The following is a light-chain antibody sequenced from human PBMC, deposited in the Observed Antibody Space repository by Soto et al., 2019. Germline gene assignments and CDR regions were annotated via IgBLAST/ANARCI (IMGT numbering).Light chain of an antibody. CDR2: DTS. J-gene: IGKJ2*01. CDR3: QQHDNVPYT. CDR1: QDIINS. Sequence: DIHMTQSPSFLSASVGDRVTITCQASQDIINSLNWYQQKAGQAPKLLIYDTSNLETGVPSRFSGSVSGTDFTLTISSLQADDIATYYCQQHDNVPYTFGQGTRLEIK. V-gene: IGKV1-33*01.